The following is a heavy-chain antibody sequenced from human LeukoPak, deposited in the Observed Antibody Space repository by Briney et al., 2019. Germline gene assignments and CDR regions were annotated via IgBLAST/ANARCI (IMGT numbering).Heavy chain of an antibody. CDR2: IYRSGAT. J-gene: IGHJ4*02. CDR1: GYSISSGYY. CDR3: VRINWGSMSLDY. Sequence: SETLSLSCTVSGYSISSGYYWGWIRQPPGKGLEGIGTIYRSGATYYKPSLKSRVTISVDTSKNQFSLKLSSVTAADTAVYCCVRINWGSMSLDYWGQGTLVTVSS. V-gene: IGHV4-38-2*02. D-gene: IGHD7-27*01.